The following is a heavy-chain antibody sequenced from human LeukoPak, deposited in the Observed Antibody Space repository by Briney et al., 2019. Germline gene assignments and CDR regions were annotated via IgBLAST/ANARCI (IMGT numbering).Heavy chain of an antibody. CDR2: ISSSGSTI. J-gene: IGHJ6*03. CDR3: ARDRGSYYYYMDV. CDR1: GFTVSSYE. D-gene: IGHD1-26*01. V-gene: IGHV3-48*03. Sequence: PGGSLRLSCAASGFTVSSYEMNWVRQAPGKGLEWVSYISSSGSTIYYADSVKGRFTISRDNAKNSLYLQMNSLRAEDTAVYYCARDRGSYYYYMDVWGKGTTVTVSS.